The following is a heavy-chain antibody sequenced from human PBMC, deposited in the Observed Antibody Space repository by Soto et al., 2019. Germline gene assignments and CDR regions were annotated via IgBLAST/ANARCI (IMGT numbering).Heavy chain of an antibody. CDR3: AKDSPQLLWFGETYGMDV. Sequence: PGGSLRLSCAASGFTFSSYAMSWVRQAPGKGLEWVSAISGSGGSTYYADSVKGRFTISRDNSKNTLYLQMNSLRAEDTAVYYCAKDSPQLLWFGETYGMDVWGQGTTVTVSS. V-gene: IGHV3-23*01. J-gene: IGHJ6*02. CDR1: GFTFSSYA. CDR2: ISGSGGST. D-gene: IGHD3-10*01.